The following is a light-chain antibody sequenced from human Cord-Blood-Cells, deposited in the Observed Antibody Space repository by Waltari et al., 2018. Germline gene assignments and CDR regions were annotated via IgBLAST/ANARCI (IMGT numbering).Light chain of an antibody. J-gene: IGLJ2*01. CDR3: SSYTSSSVV. CDR1: SSDVGGYNY. V-gene: IGLV2-14*01. Sequence: QSALTQPASVSGSPGQSITISCTGTSSDVGGYNYVSWYQQQPGKAPKLIIYYVSNRPSGVSNRFSGSKSGNTASLTISGLQAEDEADYYCSSYTSSSVVFGGGTKLTVL. CDR2: YVS.